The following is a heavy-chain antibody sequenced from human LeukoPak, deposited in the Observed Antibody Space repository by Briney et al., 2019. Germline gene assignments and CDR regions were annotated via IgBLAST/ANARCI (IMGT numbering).Heavy chain of an antibody. CDR1: GYTFTDYY. V-gene: IGHV1-2*02. CDR2: INPKSGGT. Sequence: ASVKVSCKASGYTFTDYYMHWVRQAPGQGLEWMGWINPKSGGTNYAQKFQGRVTMTRDTSISTAYMELSRLRSDDTAVYYCARDRFPAYYYYYMDVWGKGTTVTVSS. CDR3: ARDRFPAYYYYYMDV. J-gene: IGHJ6*03.